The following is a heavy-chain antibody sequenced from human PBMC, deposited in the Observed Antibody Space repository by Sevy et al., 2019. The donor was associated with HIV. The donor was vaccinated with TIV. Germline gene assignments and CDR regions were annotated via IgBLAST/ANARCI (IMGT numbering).Heavy chain of an antibody. V-gene: IGHV4-38-2*02. Sequence: SETLSLTCTVSGYSISSGYYWGWIRQPPGKGLEWIGSIYHSGSTYYNPSLKSRVTISVDTSKNQFSLKLSFVTAADTAVYYCARDGCSGGSCYRGGGFDYWGQGTLVTVSS. J-gene: IGHJ4*02. CDR3: ARDGCSGGSCYRGGGFDY. CDR1: GYSISSGYY. D-gene: IGHD2-15*01. CDR2: IYHSGST.